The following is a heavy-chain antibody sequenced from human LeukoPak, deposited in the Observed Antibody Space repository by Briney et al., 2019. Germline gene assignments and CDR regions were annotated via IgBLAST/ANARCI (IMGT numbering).Heavy chain of an antibody. D-gene: IGHD4-17*01. CDR1: GFTFSTNN. V-gene: IGHV3-48*04. CDR2: ITSSSSTV. CDR3: AKNHGDYVYGAFDI. Sequence: PGGSLRLSCAASGFTFSTNNMNWVRQAPGKGLEWVSYITSSSSTVYYADSVKGRFTISRDNAKYSLYLQMNSLRAEDTAVYYCAKNHGDYVYGAFDIWGQGTMVTVSS. J-gene: IGHJ3*02.